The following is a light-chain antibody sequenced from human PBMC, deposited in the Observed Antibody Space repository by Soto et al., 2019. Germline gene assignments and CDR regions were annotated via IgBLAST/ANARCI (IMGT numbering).Light chain of an antibody. V-gene: IGKV3-15*01. CDR3: QQYNNWPKP. Sequence: EIVMTQSPATLSVSPGERATISCRASQSVSSNLAWYRQKPVQAPRLIIYGASTRAPGIPDRFSGSGSGTEFTLTISRLQSEDFAVDYCQQYNNWPKPFGQGNKVEIK. CDR2: GAS. J-gene: IGKJ1*01. CDR1: QSVSSN.